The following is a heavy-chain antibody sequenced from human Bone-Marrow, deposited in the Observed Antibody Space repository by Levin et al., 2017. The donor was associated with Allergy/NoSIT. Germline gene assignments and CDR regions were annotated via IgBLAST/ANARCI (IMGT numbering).Heavy chain of an antibody. D-gene: IGHD6-19*01. CDR3: AKDVTAVPDKTWGMDV. J-gene: IGHJ6*02. CDR2: ISWNSGKI. Sequence: PGGSLRLSCAATGLTLDNYAMHWVRQGPGKGLEWVSGISWNSGKIDYADSVKGRFTISRDNANNLVYLQMNSLRPEDTGMYYCAKDVTAVPDKTWGMDVWGQGTTVTVSS. V-gene: IGHV3-9*01. CDR1: GLTLDNYA.